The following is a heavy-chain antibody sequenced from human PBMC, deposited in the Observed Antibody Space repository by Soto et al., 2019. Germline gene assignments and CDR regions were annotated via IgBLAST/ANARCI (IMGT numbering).Heavy chain of an antibody. CDR2: LSASGGST. D-gene: IGHD2-2*01. CDR1: GFTFSNYA. Sequence: GGSLRLSCAASGFTFSNYAMSWVRQAPGKGLEWVSALSASGGSTYYADSVKGRFTISRDNSENTLYLQMNSLRAEDTAVYYCAKATSRVPVAILYYYYYMDVWGKGTTVTVSS. CDR3: AKATSRVPVAILYYYYYMDV. J-gene: IGHJ6*03. V-gene: IGHV3-23*01.